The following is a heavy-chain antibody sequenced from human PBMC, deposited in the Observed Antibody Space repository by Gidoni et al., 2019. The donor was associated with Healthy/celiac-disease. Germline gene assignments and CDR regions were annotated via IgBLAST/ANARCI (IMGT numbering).Heavy chain of an antibody. V-gene: IGHV3-33*01. CDR3: ARDRTAPDGYYFDY. J-gene: IGHJ4*02. Sequence: QGQLVESGGGVAQPGRPLRLSSAASVFTFSSYGMHWVRQAPGKGLEWVAVIWYDGNNKYYVDSVKGRFTISRDNSENTLYLQMNSLRVEDTAVYYCARDRTAPDGYYFDYWGQGTLVTVSS. CDR1: VFTFSSYG. CDR2: IWYDGNNK. D-gene: IGHD5-18*01.